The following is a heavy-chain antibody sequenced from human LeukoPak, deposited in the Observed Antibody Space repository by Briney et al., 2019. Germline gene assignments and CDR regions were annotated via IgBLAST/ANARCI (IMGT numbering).Heavy chain of an antibody. CDR3: AKDRITMIVVAAFDY. CDR2: VSGSGSST. V-gene: IGHV3-23*01. D-gene: IGHD3-22*01. Sequence: GGSLRLSCAASGFTFSSYAMSWVRQAPGKGLEWVSVVSGSGSSTYYADSVKGRFTISRDNSKNTLYLQMNSLRAEDTAVYYCAKDRITMIVVAAFDYWGQGTLVTVSS. CDR1: GFTFSSYA. J-gene: IGHJ4*02.